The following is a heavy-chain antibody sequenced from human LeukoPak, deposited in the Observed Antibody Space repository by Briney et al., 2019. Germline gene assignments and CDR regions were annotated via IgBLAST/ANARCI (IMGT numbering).Heavy chain of an antibody. J-gene: IGHJ4*02. D-gene: IGHD5-18*01. CDR1: GGSFSGYY. CDR2: INHSGST. CDR3: ARHLAAMVDY. V-gene: IGHV4-34*01. Sequence: SETLSLTCAVYGGSFSGYYWSWIRQPPGKGLEWIGEINHSGSTNYNPSLKSRVTISVDTSKNQFSLKLNSVTAADTAVYYCARHLAAMVDYWGQGTLVTVSS.